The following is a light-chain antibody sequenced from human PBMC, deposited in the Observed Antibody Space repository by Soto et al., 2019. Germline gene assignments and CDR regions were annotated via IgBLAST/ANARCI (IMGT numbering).Light chain of an antibody. Sequence: DIVMTQSPDSLAVSLGERATINCKSSQSVLYSSNNKNYLAWYQQKPGQPPKLLIYWASTRESGVPDRFSGGGSGKDFTLTISSRQAEDGAVYSCQQYYSPPPAFGQGTKREIK. CDR2: WAS. V-gene: IGKV4-1*01. J-gene: IGKJ2*01. CDR1: QSVLYSSNNKNY. CDR3: QQYYSPPPA.